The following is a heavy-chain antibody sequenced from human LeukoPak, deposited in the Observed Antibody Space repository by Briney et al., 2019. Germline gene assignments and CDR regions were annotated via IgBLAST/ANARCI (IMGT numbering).Heavy chain of an antibody. Sequence: SETLSLTCTVSGGSISSYYWSWIRQPPGEGLVWIGYIYYSGGTNYNPSLKSRVPISVDTSRNKFSLKLRSVTAADTAVYYCARGANSYGFVYWGQGTLVTVSS. CDR1: GGSISSYY. D-gene: IGHD5-18*01. V-gene: IGHV4-59*08. CDR2: IYYSGGT. CDR3: ARGANSYGFVY. J-gene: IGHJ4*02.